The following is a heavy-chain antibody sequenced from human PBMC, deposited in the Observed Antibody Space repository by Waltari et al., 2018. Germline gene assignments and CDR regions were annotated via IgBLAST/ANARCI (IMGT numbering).Heavy chain of an antibody. Sequence: QVQLVQSGNEVMKPGASVKVSCKASGYTFTSHSITWVRQAPGQGPEGLGWINRNNGNTKLAQKFQGRVSLTTDTSTSTAYMDLRSLTSDDTAVYYCARDYCSGDGCSLDCWGQGTLVTVSS. J-gene: IGHJ4*02. CDR2: INRNNGNT. V-gene: IGHV1-18*04. CDR1: GYTFTSHS. D-gene: IGHD2-15*01. CDR3: ARDYCSGDGCSLDC.